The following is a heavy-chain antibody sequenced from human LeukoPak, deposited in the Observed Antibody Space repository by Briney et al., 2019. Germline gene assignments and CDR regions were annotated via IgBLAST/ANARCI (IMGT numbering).Heavy chain of an antibody. Sequence: ASVKVSCKASGYTFTGYYMHWVRQAPGQGLEWMGWINPNSGGTNYAQKFQGRVTMTRDTSISTAYMELSRLRSDDTAVYYCARVSEISSGWYNQRYFQHWGQGTLVTASS. CDR2: INPNSGGT. D-gene: IGHD6-19*01. CDR3: ARVSEISSGWYNQRYFQH. J-gene: IGHJ1*01. V-gene: IGHV1-2*02. CDR1: GYTFTGYY.